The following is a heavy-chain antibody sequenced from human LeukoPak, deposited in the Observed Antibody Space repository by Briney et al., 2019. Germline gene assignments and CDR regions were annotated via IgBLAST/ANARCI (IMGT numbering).Heavy chain of an antibody. CDR1: GFTFSSYD. Sequence: PGGSLRLSCVASGFTFSSYDMRWVRQAPGKGLDWVAFIRYDGSDKYYVDSVTGRFTISRDNSKNMLYLQMNSLRTEDTAVYYCAEGSYYAYWGQGILVTVSS. D-gene: IGHD1-26*01. J-gene: IGHJ4*02. CDR3: AEGSYYAY. V-gene: IGHV3-30*02. CDR2: IRYDGSDK.